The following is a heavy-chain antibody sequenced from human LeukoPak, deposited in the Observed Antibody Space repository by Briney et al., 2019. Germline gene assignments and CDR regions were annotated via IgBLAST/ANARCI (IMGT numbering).Heavy chain of an antibody. CDR2: IRYDGSNK. Sequence: GGSLRLSCAASGFTVSSNYMSWVRQAPGKGLEWVAFIRYDGSNKYYADSVKGRFTISRDNSKNTLYLQMNSLRAEDTAVYYCAKGKGNCGGDCRAKDYYYYYMDVWGKGTTVTVSS. CDR1: GFTVSSNY. V-gene: IGHV3-30*02. J-gene: IGHJ6*03. CDR3: AKGKGNCGGDCRAKDYYYYYMDV. D-gene: IGHD2-21*01.